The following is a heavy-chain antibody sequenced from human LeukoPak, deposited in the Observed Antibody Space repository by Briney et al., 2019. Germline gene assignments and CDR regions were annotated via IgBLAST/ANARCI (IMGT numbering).Heavy chain of an antibody. J-gene: IGHJ4*02. CDR3: ARQSTAIVGATLDY. Sequence: SVKVSCKASGGTFISYAISWVRQALGQGLEWMGGIIPIFGKANYAQKFQGRVTITADESTSTAYMELSSLRSEDTAVYYCARQSTAIVGATLDYWGQGTLVTVSS. CDR1: GGTFISYA. CDR2: IIPIFGKA. V-gene: IGHV1-69*13. D-gene: IGHD1-26*01.